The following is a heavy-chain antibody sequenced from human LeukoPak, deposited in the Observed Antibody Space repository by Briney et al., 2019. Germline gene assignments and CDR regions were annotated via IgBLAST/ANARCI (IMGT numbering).Heavy chain of an antibody. D-gene: IGHD3-22*01. CDR2: IGTAGDT. CDR1: GFTFSSYD. Sequence: GGSLRLSCAASGFTFSSYDMHWVRQATGKGLEWASAIGTAGDTYYPGSVKGRFTISRENAKNSLYLQMNSLRAGDTAVYYCARGSGSSGYYLDYWGQGTLVTVSS. J-gene: IGHJ4*02. V-gene: IGHV3-13*01. CDR3: ARGSGSSGYYLDY.